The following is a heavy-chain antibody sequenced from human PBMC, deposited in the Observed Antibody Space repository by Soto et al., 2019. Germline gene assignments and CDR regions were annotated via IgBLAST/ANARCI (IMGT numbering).Heavy chain of an antibody. CDR3: ARGEPYYDILTGYYRGDWFDP. CDR1: GGTFSSYA. D-gene: IGHD3-9*01. CDR2: IIPIFGTA. Sequence: QVQLVQSGAEVKQPGSSVKVSCKASGGTFSSYAISWVRQAPGQGLEWMGGIIPIFGTANYAQKFQGRVTITADESTSTAYMELSSLRSEDTAVYYCARGEPYYDILTGYYRGDWFDPWGQGTLVTVSS. J-gene: IGHJ5*02. V-gene: IGHV1-69*01.